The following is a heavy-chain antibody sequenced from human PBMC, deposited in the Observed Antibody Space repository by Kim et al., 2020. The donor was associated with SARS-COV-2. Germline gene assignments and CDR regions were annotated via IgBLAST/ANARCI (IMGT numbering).Heavy chain of an antibody. CDR3: ARDQGAYGSGSYYL. CDR1: GGSISSYY. V-gene: IGHV4-59*13. CDR2: IYYSGST. Sequence: SETLSLTCTVSGGSISSYYWSWIRQPPGKGLEWIGYIYYSGSTNYNPSLKSRVTISVDTSKNQFSLKLSSVTAADTAVYYCARDQGAYGSGSYYLWGQGTMVTVSS. D-gene: IGHD3-10*01. J-gene: IGHJ4*02.